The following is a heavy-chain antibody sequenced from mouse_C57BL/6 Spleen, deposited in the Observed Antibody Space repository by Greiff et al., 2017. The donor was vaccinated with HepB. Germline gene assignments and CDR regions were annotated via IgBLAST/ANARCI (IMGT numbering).Heavy chain of an antibody. CDR1: GYTFPRYW. J-gene: IGHJ2*01. CDR3: ARVHDGPFDY. Sequence: QVQLQQPGAALVRPGSSVKLSCKASGYTFPRYWMHWVKQRPIQGLEWIGNIYPSDSETHYNQKFKDKATLTVDKSSSTAYMQLSSLTSEDSAVYYCARVHDGPFDYWGQGTTLTVSS. V-gene: IGHV1-52*01. D-gene: IGHD2-3*01. CDR2: IYPSDSET.